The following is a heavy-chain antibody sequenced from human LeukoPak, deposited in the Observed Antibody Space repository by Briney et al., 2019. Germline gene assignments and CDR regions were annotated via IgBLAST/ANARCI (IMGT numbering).Heavy chain of an antibody. CDR3: ARDLCLPYCGTTSCPAVDY. Sequence: GGSLRLSCAASGFTFSSYSMNWVRQAPGKGLEWVSSISSSSSYIYYADSVKGRFTISRDNAKNTLYLQMNSLRAEDTAVYYCARDLCLPYCGTTSCPAVDYWGQGTLVTVSS. CDR1: GFTFSSYS. CDR2: ISSSSSYI. V-gene: IGHV3-21*01. J-gene: IGHJ4*02. D-gene: IGHD2-2*01.